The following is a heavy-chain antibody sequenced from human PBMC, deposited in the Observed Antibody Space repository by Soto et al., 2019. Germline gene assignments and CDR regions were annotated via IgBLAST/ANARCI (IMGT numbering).Heavy chain of an antibody. J-gene: IGHJ4*02. CDR3: AREETYYFDY. Sequence: QVQLVESGGGVVQPGRSLRLSCAASGFTFSSYAMHRVRQAPGKGLEWVAVISYDGSNKYYADSVKGRFTISRDNSKNTLYLQMNSLRDEDTAVYYCAREETYYFDYWGQGTLVAVSS. CDR2: ISYDGSNK. V-gene: IGHV3-30-3*01. CDR1: GFTFSSYA.